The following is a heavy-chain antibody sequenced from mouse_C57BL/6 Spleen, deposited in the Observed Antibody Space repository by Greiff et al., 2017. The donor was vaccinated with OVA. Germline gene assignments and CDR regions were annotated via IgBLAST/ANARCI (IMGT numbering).Heavy chain of an antibody. J-gene: IGHJ3*01. CDR3: AVYYGNYGWFAY. CDR2: IYPGDGDT. CDR1: GYAFSSSW. V-gene: IGHV1-82*01. D-gene: IGHD2-1*01. Sequence: VQLQQSGPELVKPGASVTISCKASGYAFSSSWMNWVKQRPGKGLEWIGRIYPGDGDTNSNGKFKGKATLTADKYSSTANMQLSSLTSEDSAVYCCAVYYGNYGWFAYWGQGTLVTVSA.